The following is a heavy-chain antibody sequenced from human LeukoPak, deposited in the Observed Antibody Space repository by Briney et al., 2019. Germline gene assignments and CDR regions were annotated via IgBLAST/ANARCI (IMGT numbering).Heavy chain of an antibody. CDR2: ISSSSSYI. Sequence: KSGGSLRLSCAASGFTFSSYSMNWVRQAPGKGLEWVSSISSSSSYIYYADSVKGRFTISRDNAKNTLYLQMHSLRADDTAVYYCARDRDDIVTDYHPLFDQWGQGTLVTVSS. CDR3: ARDRDDIVTDYHPLFDQ. CDR1: GFTFSSYS. D-gene: IGHD3-9*01. V-gene: IGHV3-21*01. J-gene: IGHJ4*02.